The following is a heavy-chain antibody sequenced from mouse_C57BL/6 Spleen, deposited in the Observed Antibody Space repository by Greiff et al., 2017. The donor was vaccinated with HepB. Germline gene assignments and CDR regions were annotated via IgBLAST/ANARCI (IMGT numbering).Heavy chain of an antibody. CDR3: ARDYGSSDWYFDV. CDR2: IYPGSGNT. V-gene: IGHV1-66*01. CDR1: GYSFTSYY. D-gene: IGHD1-1*01. J-gene: IGHJ1*03. Sequence: VQLQQSGPELVKPGASVKISCKASGYSFTSYYIHWVKQRPGQGLEWIGWIYPGSGNTKYNEKFKGKATLTADTSSSTAYMQLSSLTSEDSAVYYCARDYGSSDWYFDVWGTGTTVTVSS.